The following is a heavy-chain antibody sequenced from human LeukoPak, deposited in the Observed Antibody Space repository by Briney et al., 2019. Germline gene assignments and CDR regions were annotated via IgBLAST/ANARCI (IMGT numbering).Heavy chain of an antibody. V-gene: IGHV3-73*01. CDR3: TRQVGVPAASMDV. J-gene: IGHJ6*04. CDR1: GFTFSGSA. Sequence: GGSLRLSCAVSGFTFSGSAIHWVRQASEKGLEWVGRIRSKPNSYATAYAASVKGRFTISRDDSKNTAYLQMNSLKTEDTAVYYCTRQVGVPAASMDVWGKGTTVTVSS. D-gene: IGHD2-2*01. CDR2: IRSKPNSYAT.